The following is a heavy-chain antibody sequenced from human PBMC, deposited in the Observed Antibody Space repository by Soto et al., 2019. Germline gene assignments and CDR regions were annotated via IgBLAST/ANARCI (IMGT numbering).Heavy chain of an antibody. Sequence: QVQLQESGPGLVKPSETLSLTCTVSGGSISGGVYYWSWIRQPPGKGLEWIGYIYDSGSTYYNPSLKSRVTISVDTSKNQSSLRLSCVTAADTAVYYCAREIIPLTTDWYFDLWGRGTLVTVSS. V-gene: IGHV4-30-4*01. CDR2: IYDSGST. CDR1: GGSISGGVYY. D-gene: IGHD4-17*01. J-gene: IGHJ2*01. CDR3: AREIIPLTTDWYFDL.